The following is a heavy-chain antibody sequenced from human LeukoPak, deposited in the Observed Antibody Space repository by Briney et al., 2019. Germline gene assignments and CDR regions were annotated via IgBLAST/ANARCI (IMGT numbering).Heavy chain of an antibody. CDR2: MHPNSDDT. D-gene: IGHD1-1*01. CDR1: GYTFTNND. J-gene: IGHJ4*02. V-gene: IGHV1-8*01. CDR3: ARHFGTGNNFDY. Sequence: ASVKVSCKASGYTFTNNDIHWVRQATGQGLEWMGWMHPNSDDTGYAQKFQGRVTMTRYTSISTAYMELSSLRPEDTAVYYCARHFGTGNNFDYWGQGTLLIVSS.